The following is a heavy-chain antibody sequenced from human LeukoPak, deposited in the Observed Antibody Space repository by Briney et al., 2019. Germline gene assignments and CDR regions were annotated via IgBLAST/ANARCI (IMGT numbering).Heavy chain of an antibody. V-gene: IGHV3-21*01. CDR1: GFTFSSYS. CDR2: ISSSSSYI. Sequence: GGSLRLSCAASGFTFSSYSMSWVRQAPGKGLEWVSSISSSSSYIYYADSVKGRFTISRDNAKNSLYLQMNSLRAEDTAVYYCARARGQWPANWFDPWGQGTLVTVSS. D-gene: IGHD6-19*01. J-gene: IGHJ5*02. CDR3: ARARGQWPANWFDP.